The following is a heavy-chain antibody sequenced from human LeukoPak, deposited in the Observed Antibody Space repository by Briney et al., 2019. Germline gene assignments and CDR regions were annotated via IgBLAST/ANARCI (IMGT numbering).Heavy chain of an antibody. CDR3: ARSRAAVAGTMDY. D-gene: IGHD6-19*01. Sequence: SETLSLTCTVSGGSISSYYWSWIRQPAGKGQERIGRIYTSGSTNYNPSLKSRVTMSVDTSKNQFSLQLSSVTAADTAVYYCARSRAAVAGTMDYWAQGTLVTVSS. CDR2: IYTSGST. V-gene: IGHV4-4*07. CDR1: GGSISSYY. J-gene: IGHJ4*02.